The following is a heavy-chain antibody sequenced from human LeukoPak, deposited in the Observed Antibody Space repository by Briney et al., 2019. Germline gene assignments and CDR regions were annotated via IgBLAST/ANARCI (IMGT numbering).Heavy chain of an antibody. D-gene: IGHD3-9*01. CDR2: VSDDGSRT. CDR3: ASIDSNDAFDV. CDR1: GFTLSGYW. Sequence: GGSLRLSCAASGFTLSGYWMHWVRQAPGKGLVWVSRVSDDGSRTTYAASVKGRFTISRDNAKNTLYLRMNSLTADDTAVYYCASIDSNDAFDVWGQGTMVTVSS. V-gene: IGHV3-74*01. J-gene: IGHJ3*01.